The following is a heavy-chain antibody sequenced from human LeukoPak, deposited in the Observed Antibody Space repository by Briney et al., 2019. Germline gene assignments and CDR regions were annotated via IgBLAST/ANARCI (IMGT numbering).Heavy chain of an antibody. J-gene: IGHJ4*02. CDR3: AREDFTRGPFSKTIDY. Sequence: EASVKVSCKASGYTFTGYYMHWVRQAPGQGLEWMGRINPNSGGTNYAQKFQGRVTMTRDTSISTAYMELSRLRSDDTAVYYCAREDFTRGPFSKTIDYWGQGTLVTVSS. D-gene: IGHD2-8*01. V-gene: IGHV1-2*06. CDR2: INPNSGGT. CDR1: GYTFTGYY.